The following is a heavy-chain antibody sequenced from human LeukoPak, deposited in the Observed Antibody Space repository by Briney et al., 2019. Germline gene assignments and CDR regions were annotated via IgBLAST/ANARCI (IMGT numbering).Heavy chain of an antibody. D-gene: IGHD3-22*01. CDR1: GYTFTSYG. V-gene: IGHV1-18*01. J-gene: IGHJ4*02. Sequence: GASVKVSCKASGYTFTSYGISWVRQAPGQGLEWMGWISAYNGNTNYAQKLQGRVTMTTDTSTNTAYMELRSLRSDDTAVYYCARDGDSSGYYPSDYWGQGTLVTVSS. CDR3: ARDGDSSGYYPSDY. CDR2: ISAYNGNT.